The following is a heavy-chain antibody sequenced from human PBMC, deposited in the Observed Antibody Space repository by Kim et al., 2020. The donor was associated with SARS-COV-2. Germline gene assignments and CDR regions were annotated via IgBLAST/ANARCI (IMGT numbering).Heavy chain of an antibody. V-gene: IGHV3-23*01. CDR3: AKKRTYYATSAFEI. D-gene: IGHD3-10*01. Sequence: ADSRKGRITISRDNSKNTLYLQVNSLRAEDTAVYYCAKKRTYYATSAFEIWGQGTMVTVS. J-gene: IGHJ3*02.